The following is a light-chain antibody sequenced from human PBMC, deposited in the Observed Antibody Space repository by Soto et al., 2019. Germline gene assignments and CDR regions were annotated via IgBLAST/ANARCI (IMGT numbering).Light chain of an antibody. CDR3: NSQTTSGIRV. J-gene: IGLJ1*01. CDR2: EVN. CDR1: SSDVGAYNY. Sequence: QSVLTQPASVSGSPGQSITISCTGTSSDVGAYNYVSWYQQHPGKAPKLMIYEVNNRPSGVSNRFSGSKSAYTASLTISGLQAEDEADYYCNSQTTSGIRVFGTGTKVTVL. V-gene: IGLV2-14*01.